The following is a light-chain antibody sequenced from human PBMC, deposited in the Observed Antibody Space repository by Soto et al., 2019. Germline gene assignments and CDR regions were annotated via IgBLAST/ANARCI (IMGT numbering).Light chain of an antibody. V-gene: IGKV3-15*01. J-gene: IGKJ5*01. Sequence: MMMTQSPATLSVSPGERVTLSCRTSHSVNSHVAWYQQKPGQALRLLLYGASTRATGIPVRFSGSGFGTEFTLTISSLQSEDFAVYYCQQYKNWPLFGQGTRLDIK. CDR2: GAS. CDR3: QQYKNWPL. CDR1: HSVNSH.